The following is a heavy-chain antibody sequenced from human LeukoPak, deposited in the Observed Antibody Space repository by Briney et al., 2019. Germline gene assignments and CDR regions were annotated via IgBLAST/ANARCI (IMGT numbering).Heavy chain of an antibody. CDR3: AKKGPYYYDSSGYSLPTEYSQH. D-gene: IGHD3-22*01. J-gene: IGHJ1*01. CDR1: GFTFSSYS. CDR2: ISSSSSTI. V-gene: IGHV3-48*02. Sequence: PGGSLRLSCAASGFTFSSYSMNWVRQAPGKGLEWVSYISSSSSTIYYADSVKGRFTISRDNAKNSLYLQMNSLRDEDTAVYYCAKKGPYYYDSSGYSLPTEYSQHWGQGTLVTVSS.